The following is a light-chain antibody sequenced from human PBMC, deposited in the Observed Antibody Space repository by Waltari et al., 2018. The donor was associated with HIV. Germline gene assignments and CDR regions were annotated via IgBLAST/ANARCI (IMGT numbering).Light chain of an antibody. Sequence: DIQMTQYPSSLSASVGDTVTISCRASQSIANRVNWYQQEPGKAPKVLIYDASRLQSGAPSRFTGGGSGTDFTLTIANLQPDDFVTYFCQQSYNYPLTFGPGTTV. CDR2: DAS. CDR1: QSIANR. CDR3: QQSYNYPLT. J-gene: IGKJ3*01. V-gene: IGKV1-39*01.